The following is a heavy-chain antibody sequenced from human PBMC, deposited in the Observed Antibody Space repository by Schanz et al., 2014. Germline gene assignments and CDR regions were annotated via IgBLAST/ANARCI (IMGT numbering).Heavy chain of an antibody. J-gene: IGHJ5*02. CDR2: INTNNGGP. CDR1: GYTFTSFA. D-gene: IGHD2-15*01. V-gene: IGHV7-4-1*02. CDR3: ARGGVGVVTAAHNWFDP. Sequence: QVQLVQSGSELKKPGASVKVSCKASGYTFTSFAMNWVRQAPGQGLEWMGWINTNNGGPTYAPAFTGRFVFSVDTSMSTAYLQISSVKAADTAVYYCARGGVGVVTAAHNWFDPWGQGTLVTVSS.